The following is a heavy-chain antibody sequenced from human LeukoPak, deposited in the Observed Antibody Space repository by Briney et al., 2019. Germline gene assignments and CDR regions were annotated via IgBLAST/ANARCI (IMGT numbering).Heavy chain of an antibody. CDR2: INPNSGGT. D-gene: IGHD4/OR15-4a*01. Sequence: ASVKVSCKASGYTFTGYCMHWVLQAPGQGLEWMGRINPNSGGTNYAQKFQGRVTMTRDTSISTAYMELSRLRSDDTAVYYCASDLTKRAFDYWGQGTLVTVSS. CDR1: GYTFTGYC. J-gene: IGHJ4*02. V-gene: IGHV1-2*06. CDR3: ASDLTKRAFDY.